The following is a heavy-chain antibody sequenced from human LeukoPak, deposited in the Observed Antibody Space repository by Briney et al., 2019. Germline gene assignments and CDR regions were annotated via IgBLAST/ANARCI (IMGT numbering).Heavy chain of an antibody. CDR2: ISGTDESI. D-gene: IGHD1-26*01. V-gene: IGHV3-23*01. CDR3: AREGRWEMQGASGWYLDL. Sequence: GGSLRLSCAASGFTFISYAMSWVRQAPGRGLEWVSSISGTDESIYYADSVKGRFTISRDNTKNTLYLQMNSLRAEDRAVYYCAREGRWEMQGASGWYLDLWGRGALVTVSS. CDR1: GFTFISYA. J-gene: IGHJ2*01.